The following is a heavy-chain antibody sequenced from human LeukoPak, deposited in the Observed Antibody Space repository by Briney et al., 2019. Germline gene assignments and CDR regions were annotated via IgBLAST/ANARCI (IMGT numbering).Heavy chain of an antibody. CDR2: INAGNGNT. CDR3: ARVGQQLVVDYFDY. D-gene: IGHD6-13*01. Sequence: GASVKVSCKASGYTFTSYAMHWVRQAPGQRLEWMGWINAGNGNTKYSQKFRGRVTITRDTSASTAYMELSSLRSEDTAVYYCARVGQQLVVDYFDYWGQGTLVTVTS. CDR1: GYTFTSYA. J-gene: IGHJ4*02. V-gene: IGHV1-3*01.